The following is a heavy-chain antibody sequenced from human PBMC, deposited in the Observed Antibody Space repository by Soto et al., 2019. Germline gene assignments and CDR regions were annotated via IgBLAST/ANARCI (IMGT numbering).Heavy chain of an antibody. J-gene: IGHJ4*02. CDR2: ISSSSSYI. CDR3: ARDQPGYSYGYGLGY. Sequence: GGSLRLSCAASGFTFSSYSMNWVRQAPWKGLEWVSSISSSSSYIYYADSVKGRFTISRDNAKNSLYLQMNSLRAEDTAVYYCARDQPGYSYGYGLGYWGQGPLVTVSS. D-gene: IGHD5-18*01. V-gene: IGHV3-21*01. CDR1: GFTFSSYS.